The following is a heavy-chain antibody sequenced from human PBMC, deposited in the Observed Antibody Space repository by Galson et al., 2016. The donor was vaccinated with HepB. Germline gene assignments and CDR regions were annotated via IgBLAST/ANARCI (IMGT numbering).Heavy chain of an antibody. J-gene: IGHJ6*02. CDR1: GFTFSPYG. CDR3: AKDVLIRYFDWQGGMDV. CDR2: ISYDGSNK. Sequence: SLRLSCAASGFTFSPYGMHWARQAPGKGLEWVAVISYDGSNKYYADSVKGRFTISRDNSKNTLYLQMNSLRAEDTAVYYCAKDVLIRYFDWQGGMDVWGQGTTVTVSS. D-gene: IGHD3-9*01. V-gene: IGHV3-30*18.